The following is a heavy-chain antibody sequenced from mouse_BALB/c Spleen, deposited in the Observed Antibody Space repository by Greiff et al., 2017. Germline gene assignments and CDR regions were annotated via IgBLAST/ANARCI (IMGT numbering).Heavy chain of an antibody. CDR2: ISSGGSYT. CDR3: ARDYGSSFDY. V-gene: IGHV5-6-4*01. Sequence: VMLVESGGGLVKPGGSLKLSCAASGFTFSSYTMSWVRQTPEKRLEWVATISSGGSYTYYPDSVKGRFTISRDNAKNTVYLPMSSLKSEDTAMYYCARDYGSSFDYWGQGTTLTVSS. D-gene: IGHD1-1*01. J-gene: IGHJ2*01. CDR1: GFTFSSYT.